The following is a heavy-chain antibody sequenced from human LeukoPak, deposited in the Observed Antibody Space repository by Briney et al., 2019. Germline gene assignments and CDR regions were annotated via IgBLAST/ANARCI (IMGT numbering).Heavy chain of an antibody. D-gene: IGHD6-19*01. CDR3: AKDMGIAVAGTVDY. V-gene: IGHV3-9*03. CDR1: GFTFDDYA. Sequence: GGSLRLSCAASGFTFDDYAMHWVRQAPGKGLEWVSGISWNSGSIGYADSVKGRFTISRDNAKNSLCLQMNSLRAEDMALYYCAKDMGIAVAGTVDYWGQGTLVTVSS. J-gene: IGHJ4*02. CDR2: ISWNSGSI.